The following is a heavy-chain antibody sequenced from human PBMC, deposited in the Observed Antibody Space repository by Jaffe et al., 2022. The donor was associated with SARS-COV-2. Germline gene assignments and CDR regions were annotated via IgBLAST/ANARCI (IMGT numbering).Heavy chain of an antibody. CDR1: GFTFDDYA. V-gene: IGHV3-43D*03. D-gene: IGHD2-2*01. J-gene: IGHJ6*03. CDR2: ISWDGGRT. CDR3: AREGGGARRYQYYHMDV. Sequence: EVQLVESGGVVVQPGGSLRLSCTASGFTFDDYAMVWVRLAPGKGLEWVSLISWDGGRTYYADSVKGRFTISRDNSKTSLYLQMNSLRPEDTAFYYCAREGGGARRYQYYHMDVWGKGTTVTVSS.